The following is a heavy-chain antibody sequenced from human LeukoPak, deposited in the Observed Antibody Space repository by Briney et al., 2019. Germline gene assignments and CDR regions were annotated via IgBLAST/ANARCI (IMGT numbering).Heavy chain of an antibody. Sequence: GGSLRLSCAASGFTVSSTYMSWVRQTPGKGLEWVSVIYSGGKVYYIDSVKGRFTISRDTSKNTLYLQMNSLRVEDTAVYYCARVAETGTLFDYWGQGTLVTVSS. V-gene: IGHV3-53*01. CDR3: ARVAETGTLFDY. J-gene: IGHJ4*02. CDR1: GFTVSSTY. CDR2: IYSGGKV. D-gene: IGHD1-1*01.